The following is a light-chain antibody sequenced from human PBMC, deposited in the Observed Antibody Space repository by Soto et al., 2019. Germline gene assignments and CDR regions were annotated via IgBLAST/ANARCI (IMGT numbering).Light chain of an antibody. CDR3: SSYTSSSTVV. J-gene: IGLJ2*01. Sequence: QSVLTQPASVSGSRGQSITISCTGTSSDVGGYNYVSWYQHHPGKAPKLMIYEVSNRPSGVSNRFSGSKSGNTASLTISGLQAEDEADYYCSSYTSSSTVVFGGGTNLTVL. CDR2: EVS. CDR1: SSDVGGYNY. V-gene: IGLV2-14*01.